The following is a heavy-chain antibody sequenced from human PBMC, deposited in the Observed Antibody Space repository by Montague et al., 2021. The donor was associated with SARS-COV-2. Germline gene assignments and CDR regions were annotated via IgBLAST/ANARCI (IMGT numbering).Heavy chain of an antibody. CDR3: VRYSGWFYFDF. CDR1: GDSVTSNCDT. D-gene: IGHD6-19*01. Sequence: CAISGDSVTSNCDTWTWIRHSPPSGIECLGRTYYRSKWYSDYAPSVRGRLTVNPDASKNEFSLELNYVTPEDTAVYYCVRYSGWFYFDFWGQGTLVTVSS. J-gene: IGHJ4*02. V-gene: IGHV6-1*01. CDR2: TYYRSKWYS.